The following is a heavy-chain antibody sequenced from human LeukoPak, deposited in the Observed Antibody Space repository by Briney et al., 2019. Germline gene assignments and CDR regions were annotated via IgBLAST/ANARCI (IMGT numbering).Heavy chain of an antibody. CDR3: ASPNSLSYYFDY. V-gene: IGHV3-21*01. CDR2: ISSSSSYI. Sequence: GGSLRLSCAASGFTFSSYSMTWVRQAPGKGLEWVSSISSSSSYIYYADSVKGRFTISRDNAKNSLYLQMNSLRAEDTAVYYCASPNSLSYYFDYWGQGTLVTVSS. CDR1: GFTFSSYS. D-gene: IGHD2-21*01. J-gene: IGHJ4*02.